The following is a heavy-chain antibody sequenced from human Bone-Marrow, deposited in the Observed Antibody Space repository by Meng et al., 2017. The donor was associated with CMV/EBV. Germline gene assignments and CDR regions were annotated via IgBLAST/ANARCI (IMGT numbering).Heavy chain of an antibody. D-gene: IGHD2-2*01. Sequence: ASVKVSCKASGYTFTGYHMHWVRQAPGQGLEWMGWINPNSGGTNYAQKFQGRVTMTRDTSISTAYMELSRLRSDDTAVYYCARTGYCSSTSCYTGDEDYYYYGMDVWGQGTTVTVSS. CDR1: GYTFTGYH. CDR2: INPNSGGT. V-gene: IGHV1-2*02. J-gene: IGHJ6*02. CDR3: ARTGYCSSTSCYTGDEDYYYYGMDV.